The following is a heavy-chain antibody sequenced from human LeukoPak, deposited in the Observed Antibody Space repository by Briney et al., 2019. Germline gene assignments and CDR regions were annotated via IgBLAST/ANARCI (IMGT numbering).Heavy chain of an antibody. V-gene: IGHV1-8*02. CDR3: ARRYFDWLSPYYYYGMDV. Sequence: PGASVKVSCKASGYSFTSYGITWVRQAPGQGLEWMGWMNPNSGNTGYAQKFQGRVTMTRNTSISTAYMELSSLRSEDTAVYYCARRYFDWLSPYYYYGMDVWGQGTTVTVSS. J-gene: IGHJ6*02. D-gene: IGHD3-9*01. CDR1: GYSFTSYG. CDR2: MNPNSGNT.